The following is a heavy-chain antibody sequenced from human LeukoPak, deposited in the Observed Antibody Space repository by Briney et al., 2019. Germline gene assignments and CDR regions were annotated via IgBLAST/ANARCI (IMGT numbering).Heavy chain of an antibody. CDR3: ARHGGSYSFDY. Sequence: SETLSLTCTVSGGSISSYYWSWIRQPPGKGLEWIGYMFYTENANYNPSLKSRVTISVDTSRNQFSLKLSSVTAADTAVYYCARHGGSYSFDYWGQGTLVTVSS. CDR2: MFYTENA. V-gene: IGHV4-59*08. J-gene: IGHJ4*02. D-gene: IGHD1-26*01. CDR1: GGSISSYY.